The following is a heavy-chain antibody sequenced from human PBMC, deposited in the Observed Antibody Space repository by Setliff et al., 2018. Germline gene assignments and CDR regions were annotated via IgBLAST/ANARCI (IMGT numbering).Heavy chain of an antibody. CDR1: GGSISTYY. D-gene: IGHD2-15*01. CDR2: IYTSWST. J-gene: IGHJ3*02. CDR3: ARLPGYCNGGNCYGYYTFDI. Sequence: SETLSLTCTVSGGSISTYYWSWIRRPAGKELEWIGQIYTSWSTNYNPSLKSRVTISLDTSSNQFSLSLSSVTAADTAVYYCARLPGYCNGGNCYGYYTFDIWGQGTMVTVSS. V-gene: IGHV4-4*07.